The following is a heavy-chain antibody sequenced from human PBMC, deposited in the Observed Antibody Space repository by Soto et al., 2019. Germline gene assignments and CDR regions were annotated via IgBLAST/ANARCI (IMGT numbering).Heavy chain of an antibody. V-gene: IGHV1-69*13. Sequence: SVKVSCKASGGTFSSYAISWVRQAPGQGLEWMGGIIPIFGTANYAQKFRGRVTITADESTSTAYMELSSLRSEDTAVYYCARSSAAGTDEKPSGYGMDVWGQGTTVTVS. J-gene: IGHJ6*02. CDR3: ARSSAAGTDEKPSGYGMDV. D-gene: IGHD6-13*01. CDR2: IIPIFGTA. CDR1: GGTFSSYA.